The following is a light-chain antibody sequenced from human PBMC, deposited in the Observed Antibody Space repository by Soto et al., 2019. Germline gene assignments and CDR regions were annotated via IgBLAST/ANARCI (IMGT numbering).Light chain of an antibody. CDR1: SSNIGNNF. CDR2: DNN. J-gene: IGLJ3*02. V-gene: IGLV1-51*01. Sequence: QSVLTQPPSVSAAPGQKVTISCSGSSSNIGNNFVSWYQHLPGTAPKLLIYDNNNRPSGIPDRFSGSKSGTSATLGITGLQTGDEADYYCGTWDSSLSAWVFGGGTKVTVL. CDR3: GTWDSSLSAWV.